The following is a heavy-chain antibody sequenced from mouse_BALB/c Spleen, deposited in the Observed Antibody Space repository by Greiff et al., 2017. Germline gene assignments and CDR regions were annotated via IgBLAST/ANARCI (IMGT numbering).Heavy chain of an antibody. CDR1: GFSLTSYG. D-gene: IGHD1-1*01. CDR3: ARGPVVAKGYYAMDY. J-gene: IGHJ4*01. V-gene: IGHV2-9*02. Sequence: VKLMESGPGLVAPSQSLSITCTVSGFSLTSYGVHWVRQPPGKGLEWLGVIWAGGSTNYNSALMSRLSISKDNSKSQVFLKMNSLQTDDTAMYYCARGPVVAKGYYAMDYWGQGTSVTVSS. CDR2: IWAGGST.